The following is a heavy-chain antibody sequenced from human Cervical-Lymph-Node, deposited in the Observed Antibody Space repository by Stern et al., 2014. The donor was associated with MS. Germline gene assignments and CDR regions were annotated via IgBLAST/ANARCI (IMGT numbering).Heavy chain of an antibody. J-gene: IGHJ4*02. CDR1: GYDFTRSW. CDR2: IYSGDSDN. Sequence: EVQLVQSGAEVKKPGESLNISCKGLGYDFTRSWIGWVRQKPGKALEWVGVIYSGDSDNRYSHFFRGPMNLSADKSHTAAYLQWSSLKASDTAIYYCARLRGLGGLRYWGQGTLVSVSS. V-gene: IGHV5-51*03. CDR3: ARLRGLGGLRY. D-gene: IGHD3-16*02.